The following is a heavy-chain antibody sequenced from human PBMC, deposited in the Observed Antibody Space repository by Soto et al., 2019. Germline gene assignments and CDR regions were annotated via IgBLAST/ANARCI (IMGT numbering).Heavy chain of an antibody. CDR1: GFAFSSYA. V-gene: IGHV3-48*02. D-gene: IGHD1-26*01. Sequence: GGSLRLACAASGFAFSSYAMSWVRQAPGKGLEWVSAISSSSSTIYYADSVKGRFTISRDNAKNSLYLQMNSLRDEDTAVYYCARDLEGATPYWGQGTLVTVSS. J-gene: IGHJ4*02. CDR2: ISSSSSTI. CDR3: ARDLEGATPY.